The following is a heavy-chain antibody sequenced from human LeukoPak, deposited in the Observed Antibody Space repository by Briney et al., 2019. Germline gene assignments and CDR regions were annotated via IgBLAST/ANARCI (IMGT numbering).Heavy chain of an antibody. D-gene: IGHD6-19*01. V-gene: IGHV1-2*02. Sequence: ASVKVSCKASGYTFTTYGISWVRQAPGQGLEWMGWINPNSGGTNYAQKFQGRVTMTRDTSISTAYMELSRLRSDDTAVYYCARTPSSGWSRAYYFDYWGQGTLVTVSS. CDR3: ARTPSSGWSRAYYFDY. CDR1: GYTFTTYG. J-gene: IGHJ4*02. CDR2: INPNSGGT.